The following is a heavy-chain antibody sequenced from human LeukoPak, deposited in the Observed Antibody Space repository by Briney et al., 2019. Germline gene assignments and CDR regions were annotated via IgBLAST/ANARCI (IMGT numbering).Heavy chain of an antibody. D-gene: IGHD1-26*01. CDR3: AKLSGSMEYDAFDI. V-gene: IGHV3-23*01. CDR1: GFTFSSYG. CDR2: VSGSGGST. Sequence: PGGSLRLSCAASGFTFSSYGMSWVRQAPGKGLEWVSVVSGSGGSTYYGDSVKGRFTISRDNSKNTLYLQVNGLRAEDTAVYYCAKLSGSMEYDAFDIWGQGTMVTVSS. J-gene: IGHJ3*02.